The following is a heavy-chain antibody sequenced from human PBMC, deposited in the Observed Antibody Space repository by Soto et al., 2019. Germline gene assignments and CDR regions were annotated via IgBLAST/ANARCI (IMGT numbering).Heavy chain of an antibody. CDR1: GGSISSYY. CDR3: ARDKITGLFDY. CDR2: IYYSGST. V-gene: IGHV4-59*12. Sequence: SETLSLTCTASGGSISSYYWSWIRQPPGKGLEWIGYIYYSGSTNYNPSLKSRVTISVDTSKNQFSLKLTSVTAADTAVYYCARDKITGLFDYWGQGTLVTVSS. D-gene: IGHD2-8*02. J-gene: IGHJ4*02.